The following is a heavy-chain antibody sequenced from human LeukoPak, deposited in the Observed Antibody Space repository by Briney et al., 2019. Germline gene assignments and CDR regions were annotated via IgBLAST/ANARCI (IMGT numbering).Heavy chain of an antibody. CDR2: ISSSGSTI. D-gene: IGHD3-10*01. CDR3: AREGYYGSGLYYYYYMDV. CDR1: GFTFDDYA. V-gene: IGHV3-48*03. Sequence: PGGSLRLSCAASGFTFDDYAMHWVRQAPGKGLEWVSYISSSGSTIYYADSVKGRFTISRDNAKNSLYLQMNSLRAEDTAVYYCAREGYYGSGLYYYYYMDVWGKGTTVTVSS. J-gene: IGHJ6*03.